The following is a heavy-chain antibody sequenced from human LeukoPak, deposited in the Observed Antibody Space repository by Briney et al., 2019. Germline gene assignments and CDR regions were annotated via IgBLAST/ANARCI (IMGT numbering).Heavy chain of an antibody. V-gene: IGHV3-21*01. D-gene: IGHD6-19*01. Sequence: GGSLRLSCAASGFTFSSYSMNWVRQAPGKGLEWVSSISSSSSYIYYADSVKGRFTISRDNAKNSLYLQMNSLRAKDTAVYYCARDQWLVHPEGVDYYYGMDVWGQGTTVTVSS. CDR3: ARDQWLVHPEGVDYYYGMDV. CDR2: ISSSSSYI. J-gene: IGHJ6*02. CDR1: GFTFSSYS.